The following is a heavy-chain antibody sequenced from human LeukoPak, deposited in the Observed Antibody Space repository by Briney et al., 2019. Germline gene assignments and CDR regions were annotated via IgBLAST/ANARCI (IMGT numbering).Heavy chain of an antibody. Sequence: PSGTLSVTCGASGGSISNTNWWSWVRPPPGQGLEWIGEISLSGLTNYNPSLKSRVTVSLDKSKNHPSLNLTSVTAADTAVYYCSRENGAFSPFGYWGQGTLVTVPS. CDR2: ISLSGLT. CDR3: SRENGAFSPFGY. J-gene: IGHJ4*02. V-gene: IGHV4-4*02. D-gene: IGHD2-8*01. CDR1: GGSISNTNW.